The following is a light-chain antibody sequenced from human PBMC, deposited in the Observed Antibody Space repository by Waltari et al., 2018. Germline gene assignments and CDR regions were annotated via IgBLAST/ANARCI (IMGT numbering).Light chain of an antibody. J-gene: IGKJ1*01. CDR3: QQYANSPRT. CDR1: HSVSSNN. V-gene: IGKV3-20*01. Sequence: EIVLTQSPGTLSLSPGDRATLSCRDSHSVSSNNLAWDQQKPGQAPRLLIYAASSRATGITDSFSGSWCGTYFTLTISRVEPEDFAVYYCQQYANSPRTFGQGTKVEIK. CDR2: AAS.